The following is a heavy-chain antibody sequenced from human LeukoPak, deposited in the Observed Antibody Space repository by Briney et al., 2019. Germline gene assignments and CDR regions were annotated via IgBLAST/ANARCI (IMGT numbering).Heavy chain of an antibody. CDR3: AKAIHSSSSGVVDY. Sequence: PGGSLRLSCAASGFTFSNYAMHWVRQAPGKGLEWVTFIRYDGSNKYYAESVKGRFTISRDNSKNTLYLQMSSLRAEDTAVYYCAKAIHSSSSGVVDYWGQGTLVTACS. D-gene: IGHD6-6*01. J-gene: IGHJ4*02. V-gene: IGHV3-30*02. CDR1: GFTFSNYA. CDR2: IRYDGSNK.